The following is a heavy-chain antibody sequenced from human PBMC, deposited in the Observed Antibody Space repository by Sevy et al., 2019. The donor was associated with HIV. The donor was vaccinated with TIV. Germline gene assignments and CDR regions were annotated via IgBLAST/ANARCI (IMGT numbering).Heavy chain of an antibody. CDR3: VRGADYYDRSGANWDY. V-gene: IGHV3-33*01. CDR1: GFTFSKYG. Sequence: GGSLRLSCAASGFTFSKYGMHWVRQAPGKGLEWVALIWYDGSNKYYAHSVKGRFTISRDNSKNTLFLQMNSLRAEDTAVYYCVRGADYYDRSGANWDYWGQGTLVTVSS. J-gene: IGHJ4*02. CDR2: IWYDGSNK. D-gene: IGHD3-22*01.